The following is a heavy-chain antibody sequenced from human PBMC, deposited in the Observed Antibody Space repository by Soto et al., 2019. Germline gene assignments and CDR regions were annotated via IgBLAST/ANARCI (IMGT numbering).Heavy chain of an antibody. D-gene: IGHD3-16*01. CDR3: AIMGDYQTQFDY. J-gene: IGHJ4*02. Sequence: QVQLVQSGAEVKKPGSSVKVSCKASGGTFSSYAISWVRQAPGQGLEWMGGIIPIFGTANYAQKFQGRVAINADECTSTAYMELSSLRSEDTAVYYCAIMGDYQTQFDYWGQGTLVTVSS. CDR1: GGTFSSYA. CDR2: IIPIFGTA. V-gene: IGHV1-69*01.